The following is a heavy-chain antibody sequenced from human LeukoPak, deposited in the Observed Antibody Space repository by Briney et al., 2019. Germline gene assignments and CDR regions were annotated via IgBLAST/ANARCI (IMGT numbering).Heavy chain of an antibody. Sequence: GESLQISCKTSGYIFTNYWIVWVRQMPGKGLEWMGIIYPGDSDTRYSPSFQGQVSMSVDKSINTAYLQWNSLKASDTAMYYCARRNGYYSADYWGQGTLVTVSS. J-gene: IGHJ4*02. CDR1: GYIFTNYW. V-gene: IGHV5-51*01. CDR3: ARRNGYYSADY. D-gene: IGHD3-22*01. CDR2: IYPGDSDT.